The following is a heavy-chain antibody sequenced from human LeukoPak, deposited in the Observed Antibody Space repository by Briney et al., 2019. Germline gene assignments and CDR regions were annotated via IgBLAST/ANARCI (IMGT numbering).Heavy chain of an antibody. D-gene: IGHD1-26*01. CDR2: IYTSGGT. CDR1: LGSLSRKSHS. CDR3: ARAEEHDRRFDS. Sequence: PSHTLSLTCTVSLGSLSRKSHSWSSSSAPAGEGLGWVGRIYTSGGTNNTPSLTSRDTPSLYTSKNHFSLNLPSVTAPDTAVYYCARAEEHDRRFDSWGQGTLVTVSS. J-gene: IGHJ4*02. V-gene: IGHV4-61*02.